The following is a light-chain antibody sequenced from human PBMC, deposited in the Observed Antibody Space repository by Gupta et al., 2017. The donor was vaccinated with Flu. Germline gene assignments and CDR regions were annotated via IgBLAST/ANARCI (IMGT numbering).Light chain of an antibody. CDR3: QQYNSWPPWT. CDR2: GAS. J-gene: IGKJ1*01. CDR1: RSVSSN. V-gene: IGKV3-15*01. Sequence: ERATLSCRASRSVSSNLAWYQQKPGQAPRLLIHGASTRATGIPARFSGSGSETEFTLTISGLQSEDFAVYYCQQYNSWPPWTFGQGTKVEIK.